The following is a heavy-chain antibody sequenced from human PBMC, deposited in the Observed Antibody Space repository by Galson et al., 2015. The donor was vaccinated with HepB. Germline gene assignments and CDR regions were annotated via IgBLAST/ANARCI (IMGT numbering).Heavy chain of an antibody. Sequence: SVKVSCKASGYTFTSYGISWVRQAPGQGLEWMGWISAYNGNTNYAQKLQGRVTMTTDTSTSTAYMELRSLRSDDTAVYYCARAYYYDSSGIDSDYWGLGTLVTVSS. CDR2: ISAYNGNT. CDR1: GYTFTSYG. CDR3: ARAYYYDSSGIDSDY. J-gene: IGHJ4*02. V-gene: IGHV1-18*04. D-gene: IGHD3-22*01.